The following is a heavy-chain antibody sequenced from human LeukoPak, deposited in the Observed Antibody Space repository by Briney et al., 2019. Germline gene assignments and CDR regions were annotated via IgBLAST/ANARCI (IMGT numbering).Heavy chain of an antibody. D-gene: IGHD6-19*01. J-gene: IGHJ6*03. V-gene: IGHV7-4-1*02. CDR1: GYTFTSYA. CDR2: INTNTGNP. CDR3: ARDSYSSGWYSYYYYYYMDV. Sequence: ASVKVSCKASGYTFTSYAMNWVRQAPGQGLEWMGWINTNTGNPTYAQGFTGRFVFSLDTSVSTAYLQISSLKAEDTAAYYCARDSYSSGWYSYYYYYYMDVWGKGTTVTVSS.